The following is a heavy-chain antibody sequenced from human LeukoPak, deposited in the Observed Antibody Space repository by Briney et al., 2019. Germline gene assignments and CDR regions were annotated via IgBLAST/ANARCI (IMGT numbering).Heavy chain of an antibody. J-gene: IGHJ3*02. V-gene: IGHV3-21*04. Sequence: GGSLRLSCAASGFTFSIYSMNWVRQAPGKGLEWVSSINSDSSLMFYAESVKGRFTISRDNSKNTLYLQMNSLRAEDTAVYYCARDWPSEWQHLPDYDAVDIWGQGTMVTVSS. CDR2: INSDSSLM. CDR3: ARDWPSEWQHLPDYDAVDI. D-gene: IGHD6-13*01. CDR1: GFTFSIYS.